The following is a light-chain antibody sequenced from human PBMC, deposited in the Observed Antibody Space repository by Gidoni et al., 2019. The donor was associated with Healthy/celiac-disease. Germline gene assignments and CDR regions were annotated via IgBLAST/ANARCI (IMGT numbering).Light chain of an antibody. V-gene: IGLV3-19*01. CDR2: GKN. CDR1: SLRIYY. Sequence: SSELTQDPAVSVALGQTVRITCQGDSLRIYYASWYQQKPGQAPVLVIYGKNTRPSVIPDRFSGSSSGNTACLTITGAQAEDEADYYCNSRDSSCNHLVFGGRTKLTVL. CDR3: NSRDSSCNHLV. J-gene: IGLJ2*01.